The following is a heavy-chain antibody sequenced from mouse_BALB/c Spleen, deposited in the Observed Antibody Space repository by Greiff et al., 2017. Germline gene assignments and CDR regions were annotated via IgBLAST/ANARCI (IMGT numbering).Heavy chain of an antibody. CDR3: ARAELRAMDY. CDR1: GYSITSDYA. V-gene: IGHV3-2*02. CDR2: ISYSGST. J-gene: IGHJ4*01. Sequence: EVMLVESGPGLVKPSQSLSLTCTVTGYSITSDYAWNWIRQFPGNKLEWMGYISYSGSTSYNPSLKSRISITRDTSKNQFFLQLNFVTTEDTATYYCARAELRAMDYWGQGTSVTVSS.